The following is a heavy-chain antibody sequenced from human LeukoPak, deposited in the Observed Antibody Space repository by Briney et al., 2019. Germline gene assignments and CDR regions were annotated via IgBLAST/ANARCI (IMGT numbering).Heavy chain of an antibody. J-gene: IGHJ5*02. V-gene: IGHV1-2*02. CDR1: GYTFTDYY. CDR2: MNPNSGGT. D-gene: IGHD5-18*01. Sequence: ASVKVSCKASGYTFTDYYMHWVRQPPRQGLECMGWMNPNSGGTNFAQNFEGRVTMTRDTSISTAYVELSRLTSDDTAVYYCARGSLMVTTYRGGNWLDPWGQGTLVTVSS. CDR3: ARGSLMVTTYRGGNWLDP.